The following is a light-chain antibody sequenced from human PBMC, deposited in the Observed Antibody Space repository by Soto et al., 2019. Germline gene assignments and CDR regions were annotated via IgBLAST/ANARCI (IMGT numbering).Light chain of an antibody. CDR1: QSITNSY. CDR2: GAS. J-gene: IGKJ3*01. V-gene: IGKV3-20*01. Sequence: EIVLTQSPGTLSLSPGERATLSCRASQSITNSYLAWYQQKPGQAPRLLVYGASSRATGIPDRFSGSGSGTDFTRTISRLEPEDFAVYYCQQYGSSRFTFGPGTKVDVK. CDR3: QQYGSSRFT.